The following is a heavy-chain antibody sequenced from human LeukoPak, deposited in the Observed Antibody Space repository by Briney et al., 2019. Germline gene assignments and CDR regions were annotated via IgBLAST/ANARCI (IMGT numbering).Heavy chain of an antibody. CDR2: ISAYNGNT. V-gene: IGHV1-18*01. Sequence: ASVKVSCKASGYTFTSYGISWVRQAPGQGLEWMGWISAYNGNTNYAQKLQGRVTMTTDTSTSTAYMELSRLRSDDTAVYYCVRFPEGTIFGVVTPQAPHFHMDVWGKGTTVTVSS. CDR1: GYTFTSYG. J-gene: IGHJ6*03. CDR3: VRFPEGTIFGVVTPQAPHFHMDV. D-gene: IGHD3-3*01.